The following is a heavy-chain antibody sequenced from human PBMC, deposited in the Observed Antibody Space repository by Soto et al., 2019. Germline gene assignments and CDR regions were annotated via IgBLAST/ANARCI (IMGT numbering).Heavy chain of an antibody. CDR2: IYHSGST. J-gene: IGHJ4*02. V-gene: IGHV4-30-2*01. CDR1: GGSISSGGYS. D-gene: IGHD2-2*01. CDR3: ASALGYCSSTSCYGVYFEY. Sequence: SETLSLTCAVSGGSISSGGYSWSWIRQPPGKGLEWIGYIYHSGSTYYNPSLKSRVTISVDRSKNQFSLKLSSVTAADTAVYYCASALGYCSSTSCYGVYFEYWGQGTLVTVPS.